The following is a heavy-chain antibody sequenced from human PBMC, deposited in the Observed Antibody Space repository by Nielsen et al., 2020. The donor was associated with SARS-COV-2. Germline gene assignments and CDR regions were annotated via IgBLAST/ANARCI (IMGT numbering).Heavy chain of an antibody. CDR1: GFSVSRYF. CDR2: IYRSDNS. D-gene: IGHD1-26*01. V-gene: IGHV3-53*01. J-gene: IGHJ3*02. CDR3: ASGSGDSLAFDI. Sequence: GESLKISCAASGFSVSRYFMSWVSPTPGKGLEWLSIIYRSDNSYYADSVKGRFTISRDNSKNTLYLQMNSLSGDDTAVYYCASGSGDSLAFDIWGQGTMVIVSS.